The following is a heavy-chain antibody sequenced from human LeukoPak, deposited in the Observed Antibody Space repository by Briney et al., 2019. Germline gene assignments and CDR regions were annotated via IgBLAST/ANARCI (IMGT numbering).Heavy chain of an antibody. J-gene: IGHJ6*02. V-gene: IGHV3-9*01. CDR1: GFTFDDYA. CDR3: AKDLGIRYYYYYGMDV. Sequence: GGSLRLSCAASGFTFDDYAMLGVRHAPGKGLEWVSGISWNSGSIGYADSVKGRFTISRDNANNALYLQMNSLRAEDTALYYCAKDLGIRYYYYYGMDVWGQGTTVTVSS. CDR2: ISWNSGSI.